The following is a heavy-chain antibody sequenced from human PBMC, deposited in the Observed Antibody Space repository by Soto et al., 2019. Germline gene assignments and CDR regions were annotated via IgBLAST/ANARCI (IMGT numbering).Heavy chain of an antibody. J-gene: IGHJ4*02. CDR3: AKDPPPSFFYGDSNFDY. Sequence: GGSLRLSCAASGFTFSSYAMSWVRQAPGKGLEWVSAISGSGGSTYYADSVKGRFTISRDNSKNTLYLQMNSLRAEDTAVYYCAKDPPPSFFYGDSNFDYWGQGTLVTVSS. V-gene: IGHV3-23*01. CDR2: ISGSGGST. CDR1: GFTFSSYA. D-gene: IGHD4-17*01.